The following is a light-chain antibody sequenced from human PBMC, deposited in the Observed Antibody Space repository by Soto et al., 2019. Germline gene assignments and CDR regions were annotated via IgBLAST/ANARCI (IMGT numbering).Light chain of an antibody. V-gene: IGLV2-14*03. CDR2: DVI. J-gene: IGLJ1*01. Sequence: QSVLTQPASVSGSPGQSITISCTGTSSDIGGYNYVSWFQQHPGKAPKLMIYDVINRPSGVSNRFSGSKSGNTASLTISGLQGEDEADYYCSSYTSTTAYVFGTGTKVTVL. CDR1: SSDIGGYNY. CDR3: SSYTSTTAYV.